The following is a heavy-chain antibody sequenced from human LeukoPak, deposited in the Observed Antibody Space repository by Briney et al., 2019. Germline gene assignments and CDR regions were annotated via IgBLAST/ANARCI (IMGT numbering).Heavy chain of an antibody. CDR2: IKTDGSIT. J-gene: IGHJ4*02. CDR3: AKEPLRGPPDY. CDR1: GFSFSVYW. V-gene: IGHV3-74*01. Sequence: QTGGSLRLSCAASGFSFSVYWMHWVRQAPGKGPVWVSRIKTDGSITYYADSVKGRFTISRDNSKNTLYLQMNSLRAEDTAVYYCAKEPLRGPPDYWGQGTLVTVSS.